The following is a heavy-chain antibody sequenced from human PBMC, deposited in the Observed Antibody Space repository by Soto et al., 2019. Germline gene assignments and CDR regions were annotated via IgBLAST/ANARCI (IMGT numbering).Heavy chain of an antibody. V-gene: IGHV1-3*01. D-gene: IGHD3-10*01. J-gene: IGHJ6*02. Sequence: ASLKVSCKASGYTFTSYAMHWVRQAPGQRLEWMGWINAGNGNTKYTQKFQGRVTITRDTSASTAYMELSSLRSEDTAVYYCARDQSSGENYYYYYYGMDVWGQGTTVTVS. CDR2: INAGNGNT. CDR3: ARDQSSGENYYYYYYGMDV. CDR1: GYTFTSYA.